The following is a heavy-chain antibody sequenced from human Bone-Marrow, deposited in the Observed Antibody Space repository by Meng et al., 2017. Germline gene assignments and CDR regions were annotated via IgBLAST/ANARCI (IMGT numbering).Heavy chain of an antibody. V-gene: IGHV3-23*01. CDR2: ISGSGGST. D-gene: IGHD3-9*01. CDR1: GFTFSSYA. Sequence: AGSLRLSCAASGFTFSSYAMSWVRQAPGKGLEWVSAISGSGGSTYYADSVKGRFTISRDNSKNTLYLQMNSLRAEDTAVYYCAKDPLLRDFENLIWGQGTMVTVSS. J-gene: IGHJ3*02. CDR3: AKDPLLRDFENLI.